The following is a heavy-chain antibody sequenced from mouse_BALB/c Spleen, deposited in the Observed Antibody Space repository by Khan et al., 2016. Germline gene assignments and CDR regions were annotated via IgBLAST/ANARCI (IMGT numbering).Heavy chain of an antibody. Sequence: VQLKESGPDLVKPSQSLSLTCTVTGYSITSGYNWHWIRQFPGNKLEWMGYIHYSGSTNYNPSLKSRISITRDTSKNQFFLQLNSVTTEDTATYYCASYYYGSSYNYWGQGTTLTVSS. D-gene: IGHD1-1*01. CDR1: GYSITSGYN. V-gene: IGHV3-1*02. CDR2: IHYSGST. J-gene: IGHJ2*01. CDR3: ASYYYGSSYNY.